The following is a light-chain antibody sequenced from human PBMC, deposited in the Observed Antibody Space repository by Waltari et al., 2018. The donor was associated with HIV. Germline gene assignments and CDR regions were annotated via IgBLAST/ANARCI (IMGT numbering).Light chain of an antibody. Sequence: DLQLTQSPSSVSLSVGDRVTITCQATQDIKKNLNWYQQKPGKAPHLMVYEGVRLEEGVTSRFSGSGSGTDYSLTIDDLQPEDIGIYYCVQYDNRPYTFGRGTKVEVK. CDR2: EGV. V-gene: IGKV1-33*01. J-gene: IGKJ2*01. CDR1: QDIKKN. CDR3: VQYDNRPYT.